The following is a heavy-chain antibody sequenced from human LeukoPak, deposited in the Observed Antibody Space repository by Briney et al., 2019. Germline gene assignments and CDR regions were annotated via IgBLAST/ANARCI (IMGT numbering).Heavy chain of an antibody. V-gene: IGHV3-11*01. CDR3: ARGGLYYYDSSGYYLDY. Sequence: GGSLRLSCTASGFTFGDYAMSWIRQAPGKGLEWVSYISSSGSTIYYADSVKGRFTISRDNAKNSLYLQMNSLRAEDTAVDYCARGGLYYYDSSGYYLDYWGQGTLVTVSS. CDR1: GFTFGDYA. D-gene: IGHD3-22*01. J-gene: IGHJ4*02. CDR2: ISSSGSTI.